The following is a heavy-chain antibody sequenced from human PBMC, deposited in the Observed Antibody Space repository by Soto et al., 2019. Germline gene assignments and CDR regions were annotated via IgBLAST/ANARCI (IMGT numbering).Heavy chain of an antibody. CDR3: ASSIVVVPVI. Sequence: SETLSLTCSVSDGSINSYYWSWIRQPPGKGLEWIGSIYYSGSTYYNPSLKSRVTISVDTSKNQFSLKLSSVTAADTAVYYCASSIVVVPVIWGQGTMVTVSS. D-gene: IGHD2-2*01. J-gene: IGHJ3*02. CDR2: IYYSGST. CDR1: DGSINSYY. V-gene: IGHV4-59*05.